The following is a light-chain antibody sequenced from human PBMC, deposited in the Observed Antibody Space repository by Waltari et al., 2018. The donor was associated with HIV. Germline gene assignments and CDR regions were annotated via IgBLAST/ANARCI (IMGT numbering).Light chain of an antibody. V-gene: IGKV4-1*01. J-gene: IGKJ1*01. CDR1: QSVLYNSNSKNY. CDR3: HQYYTTPWA. Sequence: DIVLTQSPDSLAVSLGERATINCKASQSVLYNSNSKNYLSWYQQRPGQPPKLLIYWVSTRESGVPDRFRGSASGTDFTLTISGLQAEDVAVYYCHQYYTTPWAFGQGTKVEIK. CDR2: WVS.